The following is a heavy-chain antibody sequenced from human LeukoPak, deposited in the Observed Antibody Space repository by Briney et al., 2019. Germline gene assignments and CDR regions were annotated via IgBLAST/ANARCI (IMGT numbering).Heavy chain of an antibody. CDR3: ARASTTFDD. Sequence: SETLSLTCSVSGGSITSYYWSWIRQPPGKGLEWIRYISDGGSTNYNPSLKSRVSISVDTSKNQFSLKLSSVTAADTAVYFCARASTTFDDWGQGTLVTVSS. D-gene: IGHD1-14*01. J-gene: IGHJ4*02. CDR1: GGSITSYY. CDR2: ISDGGST. V-gene: IGHV4-59*01.